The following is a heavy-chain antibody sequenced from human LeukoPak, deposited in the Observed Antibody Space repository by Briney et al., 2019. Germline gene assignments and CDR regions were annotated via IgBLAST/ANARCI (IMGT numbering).Heavy chain of an antibody. CDR3: ARETKYSSSWNDTFEYFQH. V-gene: IGHV1-46*01. CDR2: INARAAST. CDR1: GYTFSSYY. J-gene: IGHJ1*01. Sequence: ASVKVSCKASGYTFSSYYIHWVRQAPGQGLEWMGVINARAASTTYSENFQGRVTMTRDTSTSTVYMELSSLRSEDTAVYYCARETKYSSSWNDTFEYFQHWGQGTLVTVSS. D-gene: IGHD6-13*01.